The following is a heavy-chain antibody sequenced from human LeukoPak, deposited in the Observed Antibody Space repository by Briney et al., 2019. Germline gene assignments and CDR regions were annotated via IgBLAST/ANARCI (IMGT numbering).Heavy chain of an antibody. Sequence: SETLSLTCTVSGGSISSYYWSWIRQPPGKGLEWIGYIYYSGSTNYNPSLKSRVTISVDTSKNQFSLKLSSVTAADTAVYYCARAGLAAAGNRWFDPWGQGILVTVSS. D-gene: IGHD6-13*01. CDR1: GGSISSYY. J-gene: IGHJ5*02. CDR3: ARAGLAAAGNRWFDP. V-gene: IGHV4-59*01. CDR2: IYYSGST.